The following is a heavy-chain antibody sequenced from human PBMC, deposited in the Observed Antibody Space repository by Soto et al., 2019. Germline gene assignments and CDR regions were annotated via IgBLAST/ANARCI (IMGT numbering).Heavy chain of an antibody. CDR2: IKQDGSEK. Sequence: GGSLRLSCAASGFTFSNYWMSWVRQAPGKGLEWVANIKQDGSEKYYVDSVKGRFTISRDNAKNSLYLQMNSLRAEDTAVYYCARSGGGEYYYHYYMDVWGKGTTVTVSS. D-gene: IGHD3-16*01. CDR3: ARSGGGEYYYHYYMDV. CDR1: GFTFSNYW. J-gene: IGHJ6*03. V-gene: IGHV3-7*01.